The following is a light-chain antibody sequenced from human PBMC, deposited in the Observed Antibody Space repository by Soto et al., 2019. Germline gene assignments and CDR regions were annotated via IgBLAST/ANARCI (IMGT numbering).Light chain of an antibody. V-gene: IGLV4-69*01. Sequence: QPVLTQSPSASASLGASVKLTCTLSSGHSSYAIAWHQQQPEKGPRYLMKLNSDGSHSKGDGIPDRFSGSSSGAERYLTISSLQSEDEADYYCQTWGTGTWVFGGWTKVTVL. CDR1: SGHSSYA. CDR3: QTWGTGTWV. J-gene: IGLJ3*02. CDR2: LNSDGSH.